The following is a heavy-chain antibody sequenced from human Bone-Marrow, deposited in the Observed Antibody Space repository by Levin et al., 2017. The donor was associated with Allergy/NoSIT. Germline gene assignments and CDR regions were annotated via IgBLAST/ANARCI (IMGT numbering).Heavy chain of an antibody. CDR2: ISGSGGST. CDR3: AKEVDSSGSEYFQH. Sequence: GGSLRLSCEASGFTFSSYAMSWVRQAPGKGLEWVSAISGSGGSTYYADSVKGRFTISRDNSKNTLYLQMNTLRVEDTAVYYCAKEVDSSGSEYFQHWGQGTLVTVSS. V-gene: IGHV3-23*01. J-gene: IGHJ1*01. CDR1: GFTFSSYA. D-gene: IGHD3-22*01.